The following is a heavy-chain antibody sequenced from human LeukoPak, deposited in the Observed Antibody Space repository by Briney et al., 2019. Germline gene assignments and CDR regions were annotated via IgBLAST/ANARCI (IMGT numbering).Heavy chain of an antibody. CDR1: GFTFSSYG. CDR2: ITYDGYYK. J-gene: IGHJ3*02. D-gene: IGHD5-18*01. CDR3: AKDSLGGYTYGWGIFDI. Sequence: GGSLRLSCAASGFTFSSYGMHWVRQAPGKGLEWVAVITYDGYYKYYADSVKGRFTISRDNSKNTLYLQMNTLRADDTAVYYCAKDSLGGYTYGWGIFDIWGQGTLVTVSS. V-gene: IGHV3-30*18.